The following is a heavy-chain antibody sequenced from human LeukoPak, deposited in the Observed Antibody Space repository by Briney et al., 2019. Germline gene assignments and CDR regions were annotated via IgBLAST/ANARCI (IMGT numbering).Heavy chain of an antibody. J-gene: IGHJ4*02. V-gene: IGHV1-46*01. CDR2: IHPNDGDT. CDR1: GYTFTSYY. Sequence: ASVKVSCKASGYTFTSYYLHWVRRPPGQGLEGMGLIHPNDGDTKYAQEFQDRVTMTRDTSTSTVYMELSSLRSEDTAVYYCATYTQSGAQGVSDYWGQGTLVTVSS. D-gene: IGHD3-10*01. CDR3: ATYTQSGAQGVSDY.